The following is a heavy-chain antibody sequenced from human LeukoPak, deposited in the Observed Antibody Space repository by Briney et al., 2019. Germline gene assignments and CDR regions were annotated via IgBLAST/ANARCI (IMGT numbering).Heavy chain of an antibody. D-gene: IGHD6-19*01. CDR1: GGSISSGSYY. Sequence: SETLSLTCTVSGGSISSGSYYWSWVRQPAGKGLEWIGRIYTSGSTNYNPSLRSRVTISVDTSKNQFSLKLSSVTAADTAVYYCARGDSSGWYPGAFDIWGQGTMVTVSS. CDR3: ARGDSSGWYPGAFDI. CDR2: IYTSGST. J-gene: IGHJ3*02. V-gene: IGHV4-61*02.